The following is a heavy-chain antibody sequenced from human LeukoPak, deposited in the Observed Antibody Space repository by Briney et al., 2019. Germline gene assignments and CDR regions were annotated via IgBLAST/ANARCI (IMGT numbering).Heavy chain of an antibody. Sequence: GGSLRLSCAASGFTVSDNYMSWVRQAPGKGMEWVSILYTGGSTYYAESVKVRFNNSRDNSKNTVYLQRNSLRAEDTAVYFCARVDYYDSSSSPYWGQGTLVTVSS. J-gene: IGHJ4*02. V-gene: IGHV3-53*01. CDR2: LYTGGST. D-gene: IGHD3-22*01. CDR1: GFTVSDNY. CDR3: ARVDYYDSSSSPY.